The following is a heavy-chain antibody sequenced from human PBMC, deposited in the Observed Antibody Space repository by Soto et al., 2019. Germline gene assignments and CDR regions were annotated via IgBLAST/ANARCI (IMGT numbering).Heavy chain of an antibody. CDR3: ARSQGSSTSLEIYYYYYYGMDV. V-gene: IGHV1-69*01. D-gene: IGHD2-2*01. CDR2: IIPISGTA. Sequence: QVQLVQSGAEVKKPGSSVKVSCKASGGTFSSYAISWVRQAPGQGHESMGGIIPISGTANYAQKFQGRVTITADESTSTAYMELSRLRSEDTAVYYCARSQGSSTSLEIYYYYYYGMDVWGQGTTVTVSS. J-gene: IGHJ6*02. CDR1: GGTFSSYA.